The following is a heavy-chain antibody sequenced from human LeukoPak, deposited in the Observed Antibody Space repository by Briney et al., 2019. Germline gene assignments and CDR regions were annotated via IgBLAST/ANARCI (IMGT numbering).Heavy chain of an antibody. CDR3: ALKLQLNPFDY. D-gene: IGHD5-24*01. Sequence: GESLKISCAASGFTFSSYWMHWVRQAPGKGLVWVSRINSDGTTTSYADSVKGRFTISRDNAKSTLYLQMNSLRAEDTAVYYCALKLQLNPFDYWGQGTLVAVSS. CDR1: GFTFSSYW. V-gene: IGHV3-74*01. J-gene: IGHJ4*02. CDR2: INSDGTTT.